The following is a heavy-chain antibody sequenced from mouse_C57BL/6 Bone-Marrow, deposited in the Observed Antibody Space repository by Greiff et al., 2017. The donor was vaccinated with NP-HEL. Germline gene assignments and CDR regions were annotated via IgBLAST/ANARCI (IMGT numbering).Heavy chain of an antibody. V-gene: IGHV1-66*01. CDR1: GYSFTSYY. D-gene: IGHD2-4*01. J-gene: IGHJ1*03. CDR3: ARGGLRRYFDV. Sequence: VQLQQSGPELVKPGASVKISCKASGYSFTSYYIHWVKQRPGQGLEWIGWIYPGSGNTKYNEKFKGKATLTADTSSSTAYMQLSSLTSEDSAVYYCARGGLRRYFDVWGTGTTVTVSS. CDR2: IYPGSGNT.